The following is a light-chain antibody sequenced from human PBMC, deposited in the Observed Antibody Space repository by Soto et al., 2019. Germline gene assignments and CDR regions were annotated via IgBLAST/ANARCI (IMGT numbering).Light chain of an antibody. Sequence: SYELTQPPSVSVAPGQTASITCGGDNIGSKSVHWYQQETGQAPILLLYDDDDRPSGIPERFSGSNAGNTATLTISRVEAGDEADYYCQVWDSDSDHLVVFGGGTKLTVL. CDR2: DDD. CDR3: QVWDSDSDHLVV. CDR1: NIGSKS. J-gene: IGLJ2*01. V-gene: IGLV3-21*02.